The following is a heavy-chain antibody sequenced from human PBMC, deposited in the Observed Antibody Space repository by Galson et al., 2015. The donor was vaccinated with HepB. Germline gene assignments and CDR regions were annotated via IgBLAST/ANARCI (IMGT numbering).Heavy chain of an antibody. J-gene: IGHJ1*01. V-gene: IGHV3-21*01. CDR2: ISSSSSYI. D-gene: IGHD6-19*01. CDR1: GFTFSSYS. Sequence: SLRLSCAASGFTFSSYSMNWVRQAPGKGLEWVSSISSSSSYIYYSDTVKGRFTISRDNAKNSLYLQMNSLRAEDTAVYYCARARYSSGWYLEYFQHWGQGTLVTVSS. CDR3: ARARYSSGWYLEYFQH.